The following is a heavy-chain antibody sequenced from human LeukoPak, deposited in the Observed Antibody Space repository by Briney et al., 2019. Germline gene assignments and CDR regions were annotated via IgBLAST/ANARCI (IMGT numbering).Heavy chain of an antibody. V-gene: IGHV3-23*01. J-gene: IGHJ3*02. Sequence: GGSLRLSCAASGFTFSSYAMSWVRQAPGKGLEWVSSISGSGGSTYYADSVKGRFTISRDNSKNTLYLQMNSLRAEDTAVYYCAKDYSGSYSLTSYDIWGQGTMVTVSS. D-gene: IGHD1-26*01. CDR3: AKDYSGSYSLTSYDI. CDR2: ISGSGGST. CDR1: GFTFSSYA.